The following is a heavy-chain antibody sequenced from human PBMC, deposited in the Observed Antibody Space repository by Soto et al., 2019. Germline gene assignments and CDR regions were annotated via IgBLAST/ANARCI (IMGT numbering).Heavy chain of an antibody. J-gene: IGHJ6*03. D-gene: IGHD3-10*01. CDR3: AKDLNYGSGSYSAYYYYMDV. Sequence: GGSLRLSCAASGFTFSSYAMSWVRQAPGKGLEWVSAISGSGGSTYYADSVKGRFTISRDNSKNTLYLQMNSLRAEDTAVYYCAKDLNYGSGSYSAYYYYMDVWGKGTTVTVSS. V-gene: IGHV3-23*01. CDR2: ISGSGGST. CDR1: GFTFSSYA.